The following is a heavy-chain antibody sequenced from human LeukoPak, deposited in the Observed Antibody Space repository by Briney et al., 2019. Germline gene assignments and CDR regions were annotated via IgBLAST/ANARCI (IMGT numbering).Heavy chain of an antibody. CDR2: VYRSGST. Sequence: SETLSLTCTVSGGSISSGSYYWTWIRQSAGKGLEWIGRVYRSGSTNYNPSLKSRVSMPIDTSRNQFSLKLSSVTVADTAVYYCARDALEIDPYYFDPWGQGTLVTVSS. CDR3: ARDALEIDPYYFDP. V-gene: IGHV4-61*02. J-gene: IGHJ4*02. D-gene: IGHD1-1*01. CDR1: GGSISSGSYY.